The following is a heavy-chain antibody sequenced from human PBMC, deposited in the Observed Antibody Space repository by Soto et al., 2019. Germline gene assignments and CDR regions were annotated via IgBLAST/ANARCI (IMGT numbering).Heavy chain of an antibody. D-gene: IGHD2-15*01. V-gene: IGHV1-3*01. CDR1: GCTFTSYA. CDR2: INAGNGNT. Sequence: GASVKVSCKASGCTFTSYAMHWVRQAPGQRLEWMGWINAGNGNTKYSQKFQGRVTITRDTSASTAYMELSSLRSEDTAVYYCARVQYPNYCSGGSCYGWFDPWGQGTLVTVSS. J-gene: IGHJ5*02. CDR3: ARVQYPNYCSGGSCYGWFDP.